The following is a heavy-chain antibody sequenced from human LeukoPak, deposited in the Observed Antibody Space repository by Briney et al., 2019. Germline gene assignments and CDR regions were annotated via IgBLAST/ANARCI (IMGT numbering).Heavy chain of an antibody. CDR2: IYYSGST. D-gene: IGHD5-18*01. V-gene: IGHV4-30-4*01. J-gene: IGHJ4*02. CDR1: GGSISSGDYY. CDR3: ASARGYSYGLEDY. Sequence: SETLSLTCTVSGGSISSGDYYWGWIRQPPGKGLEWFGFIYYSGSTYYNPSLKSRVTISVDTSKNQFSLKLSSVTAADTTVYYCASARGYSYGLEDYWGQGTLVTVSS.